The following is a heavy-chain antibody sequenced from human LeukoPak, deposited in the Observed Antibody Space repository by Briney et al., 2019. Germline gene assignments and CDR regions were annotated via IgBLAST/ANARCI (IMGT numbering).Heavy chain of an antibody. CDR2: GSRRDSTI. J-gene: IGHJ4*02. V-gene: IGHV3-11*04. D-gene: IGHD3-16*01. CDR3: ARSWGVVSFDY. Sequence: GGSLRLSCAASGFNFSDYYMSWIPQAPGKGLEGLTYGSRRDSTIYYAGYVKGRFITSRDNADNSVYMQINTLRGEDTALYYCARSWGVVSFDYWGQGSLVTVSS. CDR1: GFNFSDYY.